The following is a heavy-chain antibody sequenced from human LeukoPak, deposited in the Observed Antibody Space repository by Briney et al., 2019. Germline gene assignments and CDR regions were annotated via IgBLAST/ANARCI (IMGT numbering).Heavy chain of an antibody. D-gene: IGHD3-10*01. CDR1: GGAFNTYA. CDR2: IIPIFGTA. CDR3: VNHVRGVTLHY. J-gene: IGHJ4*02. V-gene: IGHV1-69*13. Sequence: HGASVKVSCKASGGAFNTYALIWVRQAPGQGLEWMGGIIPIFGTANYAQKFQGRVTITADESTSTAYMELSSLRSEDTAVYYCVNHVRGVTLHYWGQGTLVTVSS.